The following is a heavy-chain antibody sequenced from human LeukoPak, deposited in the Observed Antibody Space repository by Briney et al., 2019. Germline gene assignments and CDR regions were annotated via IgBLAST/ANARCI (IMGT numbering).Heavy chain of an antibody. Sequence: GASVKVSCKASGYTFTGYYMHWVRQAPGQGLEWMGWINPNSGGTNYAQKFQGRVTMTRDTSITTAYMELSRLRADDTAVYYCSVVVTTSEFYFDSWGQGTLVTVSS. V-gene: IGHV1-2*02. CDR2: INPNSGGT. CDR1: GYTFTGYY. J-gene: IGHJ4*02. CDR3: SVVVTTSEFYFDS. D-gene: IGHD2-21*02.